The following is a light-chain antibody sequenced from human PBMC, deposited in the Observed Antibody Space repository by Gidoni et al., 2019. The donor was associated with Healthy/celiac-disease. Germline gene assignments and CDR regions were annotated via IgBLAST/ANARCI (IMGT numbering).Light chain of an antibody. Sequence: DIQMTQSPSSLSASVGDRVTITCRASQSISSYLNWYQQKPGKAPKLLIYAASSLQSGVPPRFSGSGSGTDFTLTISSLQPEDFATYYCQQSYSFLAFGGGTKVEIK. V-gene: IGKV1-39*01. CDR3: QQSYSFLA. CDR1: QSISSY. J-gene: IGKJ4*01. CDR2: AAS.